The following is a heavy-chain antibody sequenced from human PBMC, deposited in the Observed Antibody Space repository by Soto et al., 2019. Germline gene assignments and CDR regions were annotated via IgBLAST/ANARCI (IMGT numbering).Heavy chain of an antibody. CDR3: ARAEASSGWYSRPLPHDY. D-gene: IGHD6-19*01. J-gene: IGHJ4*02. Sequence: QVQLVESGGGVVQPGRSLRLSCAASGFTFSSYAMHWVRQAPGKGLEWVAVISYDGSNKYYADSVKGRFTISRDNSKTTLYLQMNCLRAEDTAVYYCARAEASSGWYSRPLPHDYWGQGTLVNVSS. CDR1: GFTFSSYA. CDR2: ISYDGSNK. V-gene: IGHV3-30-3*01.